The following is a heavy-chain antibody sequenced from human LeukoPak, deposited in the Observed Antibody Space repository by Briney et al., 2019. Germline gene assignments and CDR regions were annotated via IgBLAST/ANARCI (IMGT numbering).Heavy chain of an antibody. Sequence: GESLRISCKASGYSFTSYWISWVRQMPGKGLEWMGRIDPSDSYTNYSPSFQGHVTISADKSISTAYLQWSSLTASDTAMYYCARSAPNWGLFDYWGQGTLVTVSS. CDR2: IDPSDSYT. J-gene: IGHJ4*02. CDR1: GYSFTSYW. CDR3: ARSAPNWGLFDY. V-gene: IGHV5-10-1*01. D-gene: IGHD7-27*01.